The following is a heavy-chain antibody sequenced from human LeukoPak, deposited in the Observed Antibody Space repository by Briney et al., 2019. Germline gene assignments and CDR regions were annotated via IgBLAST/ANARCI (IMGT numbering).Heavy chain of an antibody. D-gene: IGHD3-16*02. CDR1: GYTFTSYG. CDR2: ISAYNGNT. V-gene: IGHV1-18*01. J-gene: IGHJ4*02. CDR3: ARVVVVRTFYDYVWGSYRPPGYFDY. Sequence: GASVKVSCKASGYTFTSYGISWVRQAPGRGLEWMGWISAYNGNTNYAQKLQGRVTMTTDTSTSTAYMELRSLRSDDTAVYYCARVVVVRTFYDYVWGSYRPPGYFDYWGQGTLVTVSS.